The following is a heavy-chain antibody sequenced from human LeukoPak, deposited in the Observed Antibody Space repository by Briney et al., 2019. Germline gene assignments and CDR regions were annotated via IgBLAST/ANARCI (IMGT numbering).Heavy chain of an antibody. J-gene: IGHJ4*02. V-gene: IGHV4-59*01. CDR3: ARDIREVGATHYFDY. CDR1: GFSITSYY. D-gene: IGHD1-26*01. CDR2: IHYSGST. Sequence: SETLSLTCTVSGFSITSYYWSWIRQPPGKGLEWIGLIHYSGSTTYNPSLKSRVTMSVDTSKNQFPLQLRSVTAADTALYYCARDIREVGATHYFDYWGQGTLVTVTS.